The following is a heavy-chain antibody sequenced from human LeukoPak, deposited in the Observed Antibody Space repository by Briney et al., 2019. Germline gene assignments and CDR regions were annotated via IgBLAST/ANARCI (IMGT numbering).Heavy chain of an antibody. J-gene: IGHJ4*02. V-gene: IGHV3-23*01. D-gene: IGHD6-13*01. Sequence: GGSLRLSCVASGFTFRSYAMSWVRQAPGKGLEWVSVISGGGSSTFYADSVKGRFTISRDISKDTLYLQMSSLRVDDTAIYYCAKEQQLIKAHFDNWGQGTLVTVSS. CDR2: ISGGGSST. CDR1: GFTFRSYA. CDR3: AKEQQLIKAHFDN.